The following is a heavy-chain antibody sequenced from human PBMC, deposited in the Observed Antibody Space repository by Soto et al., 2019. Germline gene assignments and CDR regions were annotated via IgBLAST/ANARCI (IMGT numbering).Heavy chain of an antibody. D-gene: IGHD1-1*01. CDR2: MNPYNGNA. CDR1: GYTFITYD. CDR3: ARRKERSGPHYFDS. V-gene: IGHV1-8*01. J-gene: IGHJ4*02. Sequence: VKVSCKASGYTFITYDINWVRQAPGQGLEWMGWMNPYNGNAGYAQKFQGRVTMTRNTSISTAYMELTSLKSNDTAVYFCARRKERSGPHYFDSWGQGTLVTVSS.